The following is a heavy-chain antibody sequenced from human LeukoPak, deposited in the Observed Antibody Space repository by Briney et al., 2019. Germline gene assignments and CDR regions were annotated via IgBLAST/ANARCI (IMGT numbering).Heavy chain of an antibody. D-gene: IGHD2-8*01. J-gene: IGHJ5*02. CDR2: IYYSGST. Sequence: SETLSLTCSVSGDSINSYYWSWIRQPPGKGLEWIGYIYYSGSTNYNPSLKSRVTISLDTAKNQFSLSLISVTAADTAVYYCARHERMGFDPWGQGTLVTVSS. V-gene: IGHV4-59*01. CDR1: GDSINSYY. CDR3: ARHERMGFDP.